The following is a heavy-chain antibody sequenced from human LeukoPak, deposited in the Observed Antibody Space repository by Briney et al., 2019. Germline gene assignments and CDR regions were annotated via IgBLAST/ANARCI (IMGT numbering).Heavy chain of an antibody. CDR1: GFTFDDYG. Sequence: GGSLRLSCEASGFTFDDYGMSWVRQAPGKGLEWVSGINWNGGSTGYADSVKGRFTISRDNAKNSLYLQMNSLRAEDTALYYCARDSTQPGPVVVAATYAGFDYWGQGTLVTVSS. CDR2: INWNGGST. D-gene: IGHD2-15*01. CDR3: ARDSTQPGPVVVAATYAGFDY. V-gene: IGHV3-20*04. J-gene: IGHJ4*02.